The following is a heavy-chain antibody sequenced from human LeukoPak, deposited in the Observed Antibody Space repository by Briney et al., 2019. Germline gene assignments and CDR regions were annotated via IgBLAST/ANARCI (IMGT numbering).Heavy chain of an antibody. Sequence: SETLSLTCTVSGGSISSYYWSWIRQPAGKGLEWIGRIYTSGSTNYNPSLKSRVTMSVDTSKNQFSLKLSSVTAADTAVYYCAKITQDIVVVPAAILDYWGQGTLVTVSS. J-gene: IGHJ4*02. D-gene: IGHD2-2*01. CDR3: AKITQDIVVVPAAILDY. CDR2: IYTSGST. V-gene: IGHV4-4*07. CDR1: GGSISSYY.